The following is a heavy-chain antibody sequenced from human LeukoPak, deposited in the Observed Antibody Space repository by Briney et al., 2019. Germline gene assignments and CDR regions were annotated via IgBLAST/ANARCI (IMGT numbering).Heavy chain of an antibody. CDR2: IWYDGGNK. CDR1: GFTFSIYG. D-gene: IGHD2-15*01. Sequence: GGSLRLSCAASGFTFSIYGMHWVRQAPGKGLEWVAVIWYDGGNKYYSDSVKGRFTISRDNSKNTVSLQMNSLRAEDTAVYYCARGQYSPDYWGQGTLVTVSS. J-gene: IGHJ4*02. V-gene: IGHV3-33*01. CDR3: ARGQYSPDY.